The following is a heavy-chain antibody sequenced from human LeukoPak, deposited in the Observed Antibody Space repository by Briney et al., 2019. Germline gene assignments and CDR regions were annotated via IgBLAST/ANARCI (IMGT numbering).Heavy chain of an antibody. V-gene: IGHV3-48*03. J-gene: IGHJ4*02. CDR2: ISSSGSTI. D-gene: IGHD3-22*01. CDR1: GFTFSSYE. Sequence: SGGSLRLSCAASGFTFSSYEMNWVRQAPGKGLEWVSYISSSGSTIYYADSVKGRFTISRDNAKNSLYLQMNSLRAEDTAVYYCARGVPAYDSSGSVFDYWGQGTLVTVSS. CDR3: ARGVPAYDSSGSVFDY.